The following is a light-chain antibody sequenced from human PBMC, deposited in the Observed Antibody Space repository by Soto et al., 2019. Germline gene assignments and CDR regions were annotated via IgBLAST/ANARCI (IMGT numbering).Light chain of an antibody. CDR3: QQSYSTPLT. Sequence: DIQMTQSPSSLSAPVGDRVTITCRASQSISSYLNWYQQKPGKAPKLLIYAASSLQSGVPSRSSGSGSGTDFTLTISSLQPEDFATYYCQQSYSTPLTFGGGTKVDIK. CDR1: QSISSY. CDR2: AAS. J-gene: IGKJ4*01. V-gene: IGKV1-39*01.